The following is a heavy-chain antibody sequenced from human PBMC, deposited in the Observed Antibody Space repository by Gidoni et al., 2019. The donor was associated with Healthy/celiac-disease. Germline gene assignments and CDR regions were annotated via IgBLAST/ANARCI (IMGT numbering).Heavy chain of an antibody. CDR3: ARHIPSGYFAIAAPTPFDY. CDR2: IYYSGST. Sequence: QLQLQESGPGLVKPSETLSLTCTVSGGSISSSSYYWGWIRQPPGKGLEWIGSIYYSGSTYYNPSLKSRVTISVDTSKNQFSLKLSSVTAADTAVYYCARHIPSGYFAIAAPTPFDYWGQGTLVTVSS. D-gene: IGHD6-13*01. CDR1: GGSISSSSYY. J-gene: IGHJ4*02. V-gene: IGHV4-39*01.